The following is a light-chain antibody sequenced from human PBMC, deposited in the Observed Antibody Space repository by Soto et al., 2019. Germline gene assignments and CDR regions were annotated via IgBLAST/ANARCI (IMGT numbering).Light chain of an antibody. V-gene: IGKV1-5*01. CDR2: DAS. CDR1: QSISTW. J-gene: IGKJ1*01. Sequence: DIQMTQSPSTLSASVGDRVTITCRASQSISTWLAWYQQKPGKAPKLLISDASSFESGVPSRFSGSGSGPEFTLTISSLQPEDFATYYCQQYHSYSWTFGQGTKVEIK. CDR3: QQYHSYSWT.